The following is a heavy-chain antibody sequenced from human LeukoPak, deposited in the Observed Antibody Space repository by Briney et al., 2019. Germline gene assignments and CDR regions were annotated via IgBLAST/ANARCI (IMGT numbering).Heavy chain of an antibody. J-gene: IGHJ4*02. V-gene: IGHV4-39*01. CDR3: ARHSAKGRYSYGYPYYFDY. CDR1: GGSISSSSYY. D-gene: IGHD5-18*01. Sequence: PSETLSLTCTVSGGSISSSSYYWGWIRQPPGKRLEWIGSIYYSGSTYYNPSLKSRVTISVDTSKNQFSLKLSSVTAADTAVYYCARHSAKGRYSYGYPYYFDYWGQGTLVTVSS. CDR2: IYYSGST.